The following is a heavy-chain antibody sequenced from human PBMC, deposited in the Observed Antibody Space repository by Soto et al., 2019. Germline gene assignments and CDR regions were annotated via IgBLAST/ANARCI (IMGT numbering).Heavy chain of an antibody. D-gene: IGHD3-10*01. CDR1: GFTFSSYE. CDR2: ISSSGSTI. CDR3: AREPRGVRGVILDY. J-gene: IGHJ4*02. V-gene: IGHV3-48*03. Sequence: EVQLVESGGGLVQPGGSLRLSCAASGFTFSSYEMNWVRQAPGKGLEWVSYISSSGSTIYYADSVKGRFTISSNNAKNSLYLQMNSMRAEDTAVYYCAREPRGVRGVILDYWGQGTLVTVSS.